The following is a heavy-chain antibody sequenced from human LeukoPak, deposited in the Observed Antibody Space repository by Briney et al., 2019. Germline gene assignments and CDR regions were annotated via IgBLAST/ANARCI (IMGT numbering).Heavy chain of an antibody. Sequence: GGSLRLSCAASGFTFSSYSMNWVRQAPGKGLEWVSSISSSSYIYYADAVKGRFTISRDNAKNSLYLQMNSLRAEDTAVYSCAREAGFTTASSRFDPWGQGTLVTVSS. D-gene: IGHD1-1*01. V-gene: IGHV3-21*01. CDR2: ISSSSYI. CDR1: GFTFSSYS. J-gene: IGHJ5*02. CDR3: AREAGFTTASSRFDP.